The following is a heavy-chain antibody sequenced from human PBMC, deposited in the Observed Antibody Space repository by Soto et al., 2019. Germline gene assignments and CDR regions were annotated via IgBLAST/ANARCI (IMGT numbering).Heavy chain of an antibody. CDR3: ATFMTVTGPGWGRASEY. V-gene: IGHV4-61*01. CDR1: GGSVSSASYY. J-gene: IGHJ4*02. CDR2: IHYTGST. D-gene: IGHD6-19*01. Sequence: PSETLSLTCTVSGGSVSSASYYWSWIRQPPGKGLEWIGYIHYTGSTNYNPSLKSPVTTSVNTSKHQFSLKLGPVTAADTAIYYCATFMTVTGPGWGRASEYWGQGTRVTVSS.